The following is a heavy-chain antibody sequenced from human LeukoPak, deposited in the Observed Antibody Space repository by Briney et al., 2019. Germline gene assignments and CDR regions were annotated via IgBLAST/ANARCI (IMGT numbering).Heavy chain of an antibody. V-gene: IGHV3-73*01. J-gene: IGHJ4*02. Sequence: GGSLKLSSAASGFIFSGASIHWVRQASGKGLEWVGRIRSKANSYATGYGASVIGRFTISRDDSKNTAYLQMNSLKIEDTAVYYCATFAVVAAPDDYWGQGALVTVSS. D-gene: IGHD2-21*02. CDR3: ATFAVVAAPDDY. CDR1: GFIFSGAS. CDR2: IRSKANSYAT.